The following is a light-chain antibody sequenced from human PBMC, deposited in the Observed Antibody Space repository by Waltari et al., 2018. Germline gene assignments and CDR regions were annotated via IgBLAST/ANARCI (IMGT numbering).Light chain of an antibody. CDR3: SSYAGRNNIVL. CDR2: EVS. J-gene: IGLJ2*01. CDR1: SSDVGSYNY. V-gene: IGLV2-8*01. Sequence: QSALTQPPSASGSPGQSVTVSCTGTSSDVGSYNYVSWYQQHPGKAPKLMIYEVSKRPSGFPYRFSGSKSGNTASLTVSGLQAEDEADYYCSSYAGRNNIVLFGGGTKLTVL.